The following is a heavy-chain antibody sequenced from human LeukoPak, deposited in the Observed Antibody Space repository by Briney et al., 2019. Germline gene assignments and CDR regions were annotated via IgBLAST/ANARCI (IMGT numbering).Heavy chain of an antibody. CDR1: GFTFSSYA. CDR2: IKQDGSEK. J-gene: IGHJ6*02. CDR3: ARDRRLHYYDSSGPLGYDYYSMDV. Sequence: GGSLRLSCAASGFTFSSYAMSWVRQAPGKGLEWVANIKQDGSEKYYVDSVKGRFTISRDNAKNSVYLQMNSLRAEDTAVYYCARDRRLHYYDSSGPLGYDYYSMDVWGQGTTVTVSS. D-gene: IGHD3-22*01. V-gene: IGHV3-7*01.